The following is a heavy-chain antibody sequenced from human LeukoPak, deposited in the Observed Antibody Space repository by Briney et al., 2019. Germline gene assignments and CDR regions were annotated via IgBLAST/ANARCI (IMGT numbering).Heavy chain of an antibody. CDR3: ATVGSGSYPSLGYMDV. CDR1: GLTFSNCH. Sequence: GGSLRLSCAASGLTFSNCHMNWVRQAPGKGLQWISYISSDSVTIYYADSVEGRFTISRDNAKKSLDLQMKSLRAEDTAVYYCATVGSGSYPSLGYMDVWGKGTTVTVSS. D-gene: IGHD3-10*01. J-gene: IGHJ6*03. V-gene: IGHV3-48*01. CDR2: ISSDSVTI.